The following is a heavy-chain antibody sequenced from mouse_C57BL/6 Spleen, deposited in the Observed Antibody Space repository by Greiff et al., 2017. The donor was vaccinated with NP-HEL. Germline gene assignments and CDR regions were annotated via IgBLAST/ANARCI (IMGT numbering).Heavy chain of an antibody. CDR3: ARDDYGEDWYFDV. V-gene: IGHV1-81*01. J-gene: IGHJ1*03. D-gene: IGHD2-4*01. CDR2: IYPRSGNT. Sequence: QVQLQQSGAELARPGASVKLSCKASGYTFTSYGISWVKQRTGQGLEWIGEIYPRSGNTYYNEKFKGKATLTADKSSSTAYMELRSLTSEDSAVYFCARDDYGEDWYFDVWGTGTTVTVSS. CDR1: GYTFTSYG.